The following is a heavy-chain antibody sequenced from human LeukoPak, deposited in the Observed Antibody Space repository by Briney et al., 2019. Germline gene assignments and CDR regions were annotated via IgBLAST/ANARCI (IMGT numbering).Heavy chain of an antibody. CDR3: ARDRLGPSFSVSHFDL. J-gene: IGHJ4*02. D-gene: IGHD3-3*02. V-gene: IGHV3-20*04. CDR1: GFTFVDYG. CDR2: INYNGAIT. Sequence: GRPLRLSCATSGFTFVDYGLSSASRPPGKGLEWLCAINYNGAITDYADSVKGRFTISRDNAKNSLYLRMDSLRAEDTALYYCARDRLGPSFSVSHFDLWGQGTLVTVSS.